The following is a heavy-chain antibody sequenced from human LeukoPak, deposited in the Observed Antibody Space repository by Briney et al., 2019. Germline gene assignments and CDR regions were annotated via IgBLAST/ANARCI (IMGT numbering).Heavy chain of an antibody. V-gene: IGHV4-59*08. J-gene: IGHJ6*02. Sequence: SETLSLTCTVSGGSISGYYWSWIRLPPGKGLEWIAYIHYSGTTNYNPSLRSRITISVDTSKNQFSLKVNSVTATDTAVYFCARHDSYALGSHPLDVWGQGTTVIVSS. CDR3: ARHDSYALGSHPLDV. CDR1: GGSISGYY. D-gene: IGHD3-10*01. CDR2: IHYSGTT.